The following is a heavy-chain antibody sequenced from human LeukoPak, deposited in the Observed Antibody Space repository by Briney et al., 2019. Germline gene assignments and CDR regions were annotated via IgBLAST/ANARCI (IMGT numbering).Heavy chain of an antibody. J-gene: IGHJ5*02. D-gene: IGHD6-13*01. CDR1: GGSISSYY. V-gene: IGHV4-59*01. Sequence: SETLSLTCTVSGGSISSYYWSWIRQPPGKGLEWIGYIYYSGSTNYNPSLKSRVTISVDTSKNQFSLKLSSVTAADTAVYYCVGYSPPGNWFDPWGQGTLVTVSS. CDR3: VGYSPPGNWFDP. CDR2: IYYSGST.